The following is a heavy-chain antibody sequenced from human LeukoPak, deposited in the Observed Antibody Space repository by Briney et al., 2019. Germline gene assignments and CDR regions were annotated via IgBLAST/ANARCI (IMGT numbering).Heavy chain of an antibody. CDR2: ISSSSSYI. Sequence: GGSLRLSCAASGFTFSSYGMHWVRQAPGKGLEWVSSISSSSSYIYYADSVKGRFTISRDNAKNSLYLQMNSLRAEDTAVYYCARRGPNLLDYWGQGTLVTVSS. CDR1: GFTFSSYG. D-gene: IGHD1-14*01. V-gene: IGHV3-21*01. J-gene: IGHJ4*02. CDR3: ARRGPNLLDY.